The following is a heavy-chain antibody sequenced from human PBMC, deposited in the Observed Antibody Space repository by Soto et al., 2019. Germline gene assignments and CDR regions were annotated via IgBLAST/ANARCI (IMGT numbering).Heavy chain of an antibody. CDR3: ASLYGDYVTFDY. V-gene: IGHV4-30-2*01. CDR2: IYHSGST. J-gene: IGHJ4*02. CDR1: VASTSGGGYS. D-gene: IGHD4-17*01. Sequence: TLSPTCPVSVASTSGGGYSWSWFRQPPGKGLEWIGYIYHSGSTYYNPSLKSRVTISVDRSKNQFSLKLSSVTAADTAVYYCASLYGDYVTFDYWGQGTLVTVSS.